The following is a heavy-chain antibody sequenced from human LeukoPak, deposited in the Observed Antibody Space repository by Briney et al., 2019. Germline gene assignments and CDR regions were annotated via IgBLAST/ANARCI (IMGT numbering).Heavy chain of an antibody. CDR2: INHSGST. Sequence: KPSETLSLTCAVYGGSFSGYYWSWIRQPPEKGLEWIGEINHSGSTNYNPSLKSRVTISVDTSKNQFSLKLSSVTAADTAVYYCARKYCSSTSCPSPWFDPWGQGTLVTVSS. J-gene: IGHJ5*02. CDR3: ARKYCSSTSCPSPWFDP. V-gene: IGHV4-34*01. CDR1: GGSFSGYY. D-gene: IGHD2-2*01.